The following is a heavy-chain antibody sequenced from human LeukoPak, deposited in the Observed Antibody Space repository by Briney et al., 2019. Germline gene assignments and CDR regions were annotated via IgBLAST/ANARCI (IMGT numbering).Heavy chain of an antibody. CDR3: ARSTTGSWDYYGMDV. CDR2: ISSSSSTI. CDR1: GFTFSSYS. V-gene: IGHV3-48*01. Sequence: GGSLRFSCAASGFTFSSYSMNWVRQAPGKGLEWVSYISSSSSTIYYADSVKGRFTISRDNAKNSLYLQMNSLRAEDTAVYYCARSTTGSWDYYGMDVRGQGTTVTVSS. D-gene: IGHD1-14*01. J-gene: IGHJ6*02.